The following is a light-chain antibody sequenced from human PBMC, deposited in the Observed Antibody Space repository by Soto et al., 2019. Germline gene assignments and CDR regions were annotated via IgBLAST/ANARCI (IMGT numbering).Light chain of an antibody. V-gene: IGKV2-30*01. J-gene: IGKJ2*01. CDR2: KIS. Sequence: DVVMTQSPLSLPVTLGQPASISCKSSQSLVYSDGDTYLNWFQQRPGQPPRRLIYKISNRDSGVPDRFSGTGSGTDFTLKISRVEAEDVGIYYWMQGSHWPSTFGQGTKLEIK. CDR1: QSLVYSDGDTY. CDR3: MQGSHWPST.